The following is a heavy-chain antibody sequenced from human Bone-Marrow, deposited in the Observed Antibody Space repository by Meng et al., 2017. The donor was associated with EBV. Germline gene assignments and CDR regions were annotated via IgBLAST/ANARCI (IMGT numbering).Heavy chain of an antibody. CDR1: AGSISSSNW. CDR3: ARVAVQGVMWFDP. D-gene: IGHD3-10*01. J-gene: IGHJ5*02. V-gene: IGHV4-4*03. CDR2: IYHSGST. Sequence: GRRQESGPVLLSTRGTLSLTCAVLAGSISSSNWWRCVRQPRGKGLEWIGEIYHSGSTNYNPSLKSRVTISVDKSKNQFSLKLSSVTAADTAVYYCARVAVQGVMWFDPWGQGTLVTVSS.